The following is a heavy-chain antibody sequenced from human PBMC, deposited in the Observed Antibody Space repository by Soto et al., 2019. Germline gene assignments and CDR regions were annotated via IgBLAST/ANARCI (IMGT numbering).Heavy chain of an antibody. CDR2: IYWDDDK. Sequence: QITLKESGPTLVKPTQTLTLTCTFSGFSLRTSGVGVGWIRQPPGKALECLALIYWDDDKRYSPSLKSRLTIXKXXSKNQVVLTMTNMDPVDTATYYCAHLQGSGGKFDYWGPGTLLTVSS. J-gene: IGHJ4*02. V-gene: IGHV2-5*02. CDR3: AHLQGSGGKFDY. CDR1: GFSLRTSGVG. D-gene: IGHD3-10*01.